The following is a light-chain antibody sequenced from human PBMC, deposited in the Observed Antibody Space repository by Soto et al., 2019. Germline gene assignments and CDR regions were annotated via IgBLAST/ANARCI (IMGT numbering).Light chain of an antibody. CDR2: GAS. CDR3: QQYGESSYA. CDR1: QSVSNN. J-gene: IGKJ2*01. V-gene: IGKV3-15*01. Sequence: EIVMTHSPATLSVSPGERATLSCRASQSVSNNLAWYQQKPGQAPRLLIYGASTRATAIPARFSGSGSGTEFTLTISSLQSEDFAVYFCQQYGESSYAFGQGTKLQIK.